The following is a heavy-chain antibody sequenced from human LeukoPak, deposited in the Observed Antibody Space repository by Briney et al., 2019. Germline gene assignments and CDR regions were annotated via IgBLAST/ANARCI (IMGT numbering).Heavy chain of an antibody. CDR3: AKNIAVADPVRDDLGAFDI. Sequence: PGGSLRLSCTASGFTFDDYAMHWVRQAPGKGLEWVSGINWRGGIIGYADSVKGRSTISRDNAKNSLYLHMNSLRAEDTALYYCAKNIAVADPVRDDLGAFDIWGQGTMVTVSS. D-gene: IGHD6-19*01. V-gene: IGHV3-9*01. J-gene: IGHJ3*02. CDR1: GFTFDDYA. CDR2: INWRGGII.